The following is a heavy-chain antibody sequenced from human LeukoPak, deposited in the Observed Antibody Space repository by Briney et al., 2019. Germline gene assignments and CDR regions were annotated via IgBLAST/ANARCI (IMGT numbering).Heavy chain of an antibody. V-gene: IGHV3-30*02. D-gene: IGHD6-19*01. CDR1: GFTFSSYG. J-gene: IGHJ4*02. Sequence: GGSLRLSCAASGFTFSSYGMHWVRQAPGKGLGWVAFIRYDGSNKYYADSVKGRFTISRDNSKNTLYLQMNSLRAEDTAVYYCAKDPALSIAVAGNSDYWGQGTLVTVSS. CDR3: AKDPALSIAVAGNSDY. CDR2: IRYDGSNK.